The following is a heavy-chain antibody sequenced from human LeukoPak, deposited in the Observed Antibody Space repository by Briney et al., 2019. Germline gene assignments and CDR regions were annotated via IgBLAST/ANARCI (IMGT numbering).Heavy chain of an antibody. D-gene: IGHD6-13*01. CDR3: AKVSWANYFDY. CDR1: GFTFSSYA. V-gene: IGHV3-23*01. J-gene: IGHJ4*02. Sequence: GGSLRLSCAASGFTFSSYAMSWVRQAPGKGLEWVSTISGSGDNTYSADSVRGRFTISRDNSKNTLYLQMNSLRAEDTAIYYCAKVSWANYFDYWGQGTLVTVSS. CDR2: ISGSGDNT.